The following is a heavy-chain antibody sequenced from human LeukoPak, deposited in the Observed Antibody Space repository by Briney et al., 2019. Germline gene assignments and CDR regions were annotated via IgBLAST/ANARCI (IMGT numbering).Heavy chain of an antibody. Sequence: SETLSLTCAVSGVSFSGYYWTWIRQPPGKGLEWIGQIIVTHSGKTIYNPSLKSRVTISVDTSKNQFSLNLSSVTAADTAVYYCARRLGSNFAYWSQGALVTVSS. CDR3: ARRLGSNFAY. CDR1: GVSFSGYY. CDR2: IIVTHSGKT. D-gene: IGHD2/OR15-2a*01. J-gene: IGHJ4*02. V-gene: IGHV4-34*12.